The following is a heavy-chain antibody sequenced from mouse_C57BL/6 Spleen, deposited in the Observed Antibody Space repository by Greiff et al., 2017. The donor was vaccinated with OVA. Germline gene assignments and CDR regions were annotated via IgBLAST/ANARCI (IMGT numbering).Heavy chain of an antibody. V-gene: IGHV1-62-2*01. Sequence: QVQLQQSGAELVKPGASVKLSCKASGYTFTEYTIHWVKQRSGQGLEWIGWFYPGSGSIKYNEKFKDKATLTADKASSTVYMELSRWTSEDSAGYFGARHEALDSSGYCLDYWGQGTTLTVSA. CDR2: FYPGSGSI. CDR3: ARHEALDSSGYCLDY. CDR1: GYTFTEYT. J-gene: IGHJ2*01. D-gene: IGHD3-2*02.